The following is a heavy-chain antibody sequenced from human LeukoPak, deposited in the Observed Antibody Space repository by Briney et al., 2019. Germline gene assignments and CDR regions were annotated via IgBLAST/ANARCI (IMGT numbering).Heavy chain of an antibody. D-gene: IGHD3-22*01. V-gene: IGHV4-34*01. J-gene: IGHJ6*03. CDR2: MNPSGST. CDR1: GGSFSGYY. Sequence: SETLSLTCAVYGGSFSGYYWTWIRQTPGKGLEWIGEMNPSGSTNYNPSLKSRVTISVDTSKNQFSLKWSSVTAADTAVYYCARGRQDVTMIVVVMTAVSYYLDVWGKGTTVTVSS. CDR3: ARGRQDVTMIVVVMTAVSYYLDV.